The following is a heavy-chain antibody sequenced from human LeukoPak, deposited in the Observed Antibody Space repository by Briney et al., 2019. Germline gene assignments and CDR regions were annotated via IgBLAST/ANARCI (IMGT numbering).Heavy chain of an antibody. D-gene: IGHD6-19*01. CDR3: ARDGLGPASPRRPSDRTYYFDY. Sequence: ASVKVSCKASGYTFTSYGISWVRQAPGQGLEWMGWISAYNGNTNYAQKLQGRVTMTTDTSTSTAYMELRSLRSDDTAVYYCARDGLGPASPRRPSDRTYYFDYWGQGTLVTVSS. CDR2: ISAYNGNT. J-gene: IGHJ4*02. V-gene: IGHV1-18*01. CDR1: GYTFTSYG.